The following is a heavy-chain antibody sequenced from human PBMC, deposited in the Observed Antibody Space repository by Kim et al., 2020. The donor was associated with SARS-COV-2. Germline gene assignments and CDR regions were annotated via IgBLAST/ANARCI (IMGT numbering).Heavy chain of an antibody. J-gene: IGHJ6*02. CDR1: GYTFTSYY. Sequence: ASVKVSCKASGYTFTSYYMHWVRQAPGQGLEWMGIINPSGGSTRSAQKFQDIVTMTRVTSTSTVYMELSSLRSEATAVYYCARDVSRGGIYYGMDVWGQGTSVAVSS. V-gene: IGHV1-46*01. D-gene: IGHD3-16*01. CDR2: INPSGGST. CDR3: ARDVSRGGIYYGMDV.